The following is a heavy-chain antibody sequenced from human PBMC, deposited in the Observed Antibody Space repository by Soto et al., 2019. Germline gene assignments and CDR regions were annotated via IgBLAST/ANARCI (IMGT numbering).Heavy chain of an antibody. CDR3: VRDSRTGCSSINCYMH. V-gene: IGHV4-4*02. CDR2: IWHTGRP. Sequence: QLQLRESGPGLVQPSGTLSLTCDVSGDSLTNNHWWSWVRQAPGKGLEWIGEIWHTGRPNYNPSLKSRVAISIDKYKHQFSLKLSSVTAADTAVYYCVRDSRTGCSSINCYMHWGQGTLVTVSS. CDR1: GDSLTNNHW. J-gene: IGHJ4*02. D-gene: IGHD2-15*01.